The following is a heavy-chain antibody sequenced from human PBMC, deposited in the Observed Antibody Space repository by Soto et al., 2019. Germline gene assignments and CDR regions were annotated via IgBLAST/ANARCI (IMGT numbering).Heavy chain of an antibody. CDR1: GYSFALYW. CDR3: ARINADWYFDL. D-gene: IGHD3-16*01. J-gene: IGHJ2*01. CDR2: IYPSDSAV. V-gene: IGHV5-51*01. Sequence: EVQLVQSGAEVKKPGESLKISCKGSGYSFALYWIGWVRQMPGKDLEWMGIIYPSDSAVRYSPSFQGQVTMSADKSISTVYLQWNSLKASDTAMYYCARINADWYFDLWGRGTLVTVSS.